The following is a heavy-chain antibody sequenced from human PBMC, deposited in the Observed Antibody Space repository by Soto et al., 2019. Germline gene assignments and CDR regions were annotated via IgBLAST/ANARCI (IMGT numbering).Heavy chain of an antibody. CDR3: AKDTRQGAVAGTSDFDY. CDR2: ISGSGGRT. V-gene: IGHV3-23*01. J-gene: IGHJ4*02. Sequence: GGSLRLSCAASGFTFNTYAMSWVRQAPGKGLEWVSTISGSGGRTYYADSVNGRFTISRDNSKKALYLQLNSLRAEDTAVYYCAKDTRQGAVAGTSDFDYWGQGTLVTVS. CDR1: GFTFNTYA. D-gene: IGHD6-19*01.